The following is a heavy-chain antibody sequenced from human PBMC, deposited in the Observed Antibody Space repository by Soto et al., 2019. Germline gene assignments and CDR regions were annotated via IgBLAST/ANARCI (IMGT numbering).Heavy chain of an antibody. Sequence: GASVKVSCKASGYTFTSYYMHWVRQAPGQGLEWMGIINPSGGSTSYAQKFQGRVTMTRDTSTSTVYMELSSLRSEDTAAYYCARAGPAAGIHYFDYWGQGTLVTSPQ. CDR3: ARAGPAAGIHYFDY. D-gene: IGHD6-13*01. J-gene: IGHJ4*02. CDR2: INPSGGST. V-gene: IGHV1-46*03. CDR1: GYTFTSYY.